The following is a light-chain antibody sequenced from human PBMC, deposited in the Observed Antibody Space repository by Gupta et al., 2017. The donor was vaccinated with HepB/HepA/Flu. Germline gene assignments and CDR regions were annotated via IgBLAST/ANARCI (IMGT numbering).Light chain of an antibody. CDR3: QQAYSLPWT. CDR2: GIS. J-gene: IGKJ1*01. V-gene: IGKV1-39*01. Sequence: DIQMTQSPSSLYVSVGDRVTITCRASQNIRRYLNWCRQKPGEGPKLLIYGISNLHSGVPSRFSGSGSETYFNLTINKLQPEDFATYFCQQAYSLPWTFGQATKVEIK. CDR1: QNIRRY.